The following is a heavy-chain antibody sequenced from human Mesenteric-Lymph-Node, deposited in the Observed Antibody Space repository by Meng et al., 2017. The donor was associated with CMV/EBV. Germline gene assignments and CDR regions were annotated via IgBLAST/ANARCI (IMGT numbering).Heavy chain of an antibody. Sequence: GESLKISCAASGFTFTSFGMHWVRQAPGKGLQWVAFIRFDGSIEYYVDSVKGRFTISRDNSKNTLYLQMNTLRPDDTAVYYCAKDSTTFHFDKSGYPDAFDMWGQGTKVTVSS. J-gene: IGHJ3*02. CDR2: IRFDGSIE. V-gene: IGHV3-30*02. D-gene: IGHD3-22*01. CDR1: GFTFTSFG. CDR3: AKDSTTFHFDKSGYPDAFDM.